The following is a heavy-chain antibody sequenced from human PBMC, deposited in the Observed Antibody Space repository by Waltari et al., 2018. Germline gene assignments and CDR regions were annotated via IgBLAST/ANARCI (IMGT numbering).Heavy chain of an antibody. J-gene: IGHJ6*02. CDR2: RNPNSGNT. CDR3: ARGSYYDFWSGYRNYYGMDV. CDR1: GYTFTSYD. Sequence: QVQLVQSGAEVKKPGASVKVSCKASGYTFTSYDINWVRQATGQGLEWMGWRNPNSGNTGYAQKFQGRVTMTRNTSRSTAYMELSSLRSEDTAVYYCARGSYYDFWSGYRNYYGMDVWGQGTTVTVSS. D-gene: IGHD3-3*01. V-gene: IGHV1-8*01.